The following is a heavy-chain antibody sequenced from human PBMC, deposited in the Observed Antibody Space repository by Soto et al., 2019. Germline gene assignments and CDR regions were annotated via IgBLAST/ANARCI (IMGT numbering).Heavy chain of an antibody. CDR3: CRENYCSYHGMDV. J-gene: IGHJ6*02. CDR2: IRSKANSYAT. Sequence: EVQLVESGGGLVQPGGSLTLSCAGSGFAFSGSTIHWVRQASGKGLEWVGRIRSKANSYATAYAASVKGRFIISRDDSKTTAYRQRSSLKLEDTAVYYCCRENYCSYHGMDVWGQGTTVTVSS. CDR1: GFAFSGST. V-gene: IGHV3-73*02.